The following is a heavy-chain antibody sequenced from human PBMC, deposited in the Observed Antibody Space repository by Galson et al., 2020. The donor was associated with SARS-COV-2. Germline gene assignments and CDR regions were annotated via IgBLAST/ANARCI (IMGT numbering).Heavy chain of an antibody. J-gene: IGHJ4*02. V-gene: IGHV3-11*04. CDR3: AREELGIETY. CDR2: ISSGGSTI. CDR1: GFTFSDYY. Sequence: GGSLRLSCAASGFTFSDYYMTWIRQVPGKGLEWVSYISSGGSTIKYADSLKGRFTISRDNAKNTLFLQMDSLRAEDTGVYYCAREELGIETYWGQGTLVTVAS. D-gene: IGHD7-27*01.